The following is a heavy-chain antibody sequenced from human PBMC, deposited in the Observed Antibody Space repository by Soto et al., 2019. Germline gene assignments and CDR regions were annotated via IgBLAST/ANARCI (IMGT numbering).Heavy chain of an antibody. V-gene: IGHV3-30*18. Sequence: GGSLRLSCAASGFSFSSYGMHWVRQAPGKGLEWVAVISYDGSNKHYADSVKGRFTISRDSSKNTVPLEMTSLRAEDTAVYYCAKGGRQWLVTSDFNYWGQGALVTVPS. CDR1: GFSFSSYG. CDR3: AKGGRQWLVTSDFNY. CDR2: ISYDGSNK. D-gene: IGHD6-19*01. J-gene: IGHJ4*02.